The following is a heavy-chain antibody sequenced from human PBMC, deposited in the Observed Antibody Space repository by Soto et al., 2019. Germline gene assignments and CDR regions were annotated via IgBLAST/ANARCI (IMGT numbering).Heavy chain of an antibody. Sequence: QVQLVQSGAEVTKPGSSVKVSCKASGGTFSSYTISWVRQAPGQGLEWMGRIIPILGIANYAQKFQGRVKITADKSTSTAYMELRSLRSEDTAVYYCATPYSGYDFAAFDIWGQGTMVTVSS. CDR1: GGTFSSYT. J-gene: IGHJ3*02. CDR3: ATPYSGYDFAAFDI. CDR2: IIPILGIA. V-gene: IGHV1-69*02. D-gene: IGHD5-12*01.